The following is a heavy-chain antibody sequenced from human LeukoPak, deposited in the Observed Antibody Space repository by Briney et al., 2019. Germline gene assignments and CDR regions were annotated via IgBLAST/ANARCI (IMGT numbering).Heavy chain of an antibody. J-gene: IGHJ6*02. CDR3: ARHVGQQLIYNYYGLDV. CDR1: GVSISSSSYH. D-gene: IGHD6-13*01. Sequence: PSETLSLTCTVSGVSISSSSYHWGCVRQLPGKGLEWIGSMYYTGSTYFTPSLNSRLTLSVDTSKNQFSLRLSSVTAADTAVYYCARHVGQQLIYNYYGLDVWGQGTTVTVSS. V-gene: IGHV4-39*01. CDR2: MYYTGST.